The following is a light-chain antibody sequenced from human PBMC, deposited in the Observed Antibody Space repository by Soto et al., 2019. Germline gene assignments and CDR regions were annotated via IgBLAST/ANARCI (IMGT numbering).Light chain of an antibody. Sequence: DIQMTQSPSTLSGSVGDRVTITCRASQTISSWLALYQQKPGKAPTLPIYKASTLKSGVPSRFSGSGSGTEFTLTISSLQPDDFATYYCQHYNSYSEAFGQGTKVELK. V-gene: IGKV1-5*03. J-gene: IGKJ1*01. CDR2: KAS. CDR1: QTISSW. CDR3: QHYNSYSEA.